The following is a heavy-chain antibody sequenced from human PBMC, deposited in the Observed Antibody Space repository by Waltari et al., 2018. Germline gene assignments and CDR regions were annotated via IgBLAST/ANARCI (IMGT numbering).Heavy chain of an antibody. V-gene: IGHV4-59*01. D-gene: IGHD3-3*01. CDR3: ARQATIFGVVITGANWFDP. J-gene: IGHJ5*02. Sequence: QVQLQESGPGLVKPSETLSLTCTVPGGSISSYSWSWIRQPPGKGLEWIGYIYYSGSTNYNPSLKSRVTISVDTSKNQFSLKLSSVTAADTAVYYCARQATIFGVVITGANWFDPWGQGTLVTVSS. CDR2: IYYSGST. CDR1: GGSISSYS.